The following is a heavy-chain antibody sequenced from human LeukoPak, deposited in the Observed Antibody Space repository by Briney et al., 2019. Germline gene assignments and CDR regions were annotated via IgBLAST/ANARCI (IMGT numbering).Heavy chain of an antibody. CDR3: ARAKRGYSYGYYHYFDY. J-gene: IGHJ4*02. V-gene: IGHV3-7*03. CDR2: IKQDGSEK. D-gene: IGHD5-18*01. Sequence: GGSLRLSCAASGFTFSSYWMSWVRQAPGKGLEWVANIKQDGSEKYYVDSVKGRFTISRDNAKNSLYLQMNSLRAEDTAVYYCARAKRGYSYGYYHYFDYWGQGTLVTVSS. CDR1: GFTFSSYW.